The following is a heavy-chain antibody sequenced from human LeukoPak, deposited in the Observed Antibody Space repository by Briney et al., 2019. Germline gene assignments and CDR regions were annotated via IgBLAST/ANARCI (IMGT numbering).Heavy chain of an antibody. CDR2: ISYDGSNK. V-gene: IGHV3-30*01. Sequence: GGSLRLSCAASGFTFSSYAMHGVRQAPGKGLEGVAVISYDGSNKYYADSVKGRFTISRDNSKNTLYLQMNSLRAEDTAVYYCARDGGYSGYDPHFDYWGQGTLVTVSS. J-gene: IGHJ4*02. CDR1: GFTFSSYA. D-gene: IGHD5-12*01. CDR3: ARDGGYSGYDPHFDY.